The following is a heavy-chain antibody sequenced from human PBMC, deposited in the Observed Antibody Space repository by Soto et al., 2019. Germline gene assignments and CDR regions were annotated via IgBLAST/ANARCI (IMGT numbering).Heavy chain of an antibody. Sequence: SGPTLVNPTQTLTLTCTFSGFSLSTSGVGVGWIRQPPGKALEWLALIYWDDDKRYSPSLKSRLTITKDTSKNQVVLTMTNMDPVDTPTYYCAHCRGSYENEAFDIWGQGKMVTFPS. J-gene: IGHJ3*02. D-gene: IGHD5-12*01. CDR2: IYWDDDK. V-gene: IGHV2-5*02. CDR1: GFSLSTSGVG. CDR3: AHCRGSYENEAFDI.